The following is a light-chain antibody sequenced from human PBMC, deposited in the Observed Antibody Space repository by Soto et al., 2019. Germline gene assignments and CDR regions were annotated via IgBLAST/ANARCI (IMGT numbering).Light chain of an antibody. V-gene: IGKV3-15*01. CDR1: QSVSRK. CDR2: DTS. Sequence: EIVMTQSPVTLSVSPGERATLSCRASQSVSRKSVWYQQKPGQAPRLLIYDTSTRATGIPARFSGSGSGTEFTLTISSLQSEDFAVYYCQQYNTWTSITFGQGTRLEIK. J-gene: IGKJ5*01. CDR3: QQYNTWTSIT.